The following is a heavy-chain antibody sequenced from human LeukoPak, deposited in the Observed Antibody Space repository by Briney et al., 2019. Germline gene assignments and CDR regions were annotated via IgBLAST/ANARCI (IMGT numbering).Heavy chain of an antibody. CDR3: ARGLAVAGTGFDY. D-gene: IGHD6-19*01. Sequence: GGSLRLSCAASGFTVSSNYMSWVRQAPGKGLEWVSVIYSGGSTYYADSVKGRFTISRDNSKKTLYLQMNSLRAEDTAVYYCARGLAVAGTGFDYWGQGTLVTVSS. J-gene: IGHJ4*02. CDR1: GFTVSSNY. CDR2: IYSGGST. V-gene: IGHV3-66*01.